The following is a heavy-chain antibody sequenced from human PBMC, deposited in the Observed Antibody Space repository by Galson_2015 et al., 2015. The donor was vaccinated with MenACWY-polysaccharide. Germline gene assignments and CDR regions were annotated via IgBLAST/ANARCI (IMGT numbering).Heavy chain of an antibody. V-gene: IGHV1-69*13. CDR3: ARSIAAAGYYYYYGMDV. D-gene: IGHD6-13*01. CDR2: IIPIFGTA. J-gene: IGHJ6*02. Sequence: SVKVSCKASGGTFSSYAISWVRQAPGLGLGWMGGIIPIFGTANYAQKFQGRVTITADESTSTAYMELSSLRSEDTAVYYCARSIAAAGYYYYYGMDVWGQGTTVTVSS. CDR1: GGTFSSYA.